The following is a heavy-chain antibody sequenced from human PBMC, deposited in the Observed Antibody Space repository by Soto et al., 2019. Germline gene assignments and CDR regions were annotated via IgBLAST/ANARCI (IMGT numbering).Heavy chain of an antibody. CDR1: GGSISSYY. CDR3: ERRYYDSTGSAVDP. D-gene: IGHD3-22*01. Sequence: SETLSLTCTVSGGSISSYYWSWIRQPPGKGLEWIGFMYFGGSFNYNPSLTSRVTLSVETSKNQFSMRVTSVTAADTAVYYCERRYYDSTGSAVDPWGQGTLVTVSS. V-gene: IGHV4-59*08. CDR2: MYFGGSF. J-gene: IGHJ5*02.